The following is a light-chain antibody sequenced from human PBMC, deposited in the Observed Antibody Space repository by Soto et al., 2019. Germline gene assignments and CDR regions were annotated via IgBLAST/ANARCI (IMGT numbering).Light chain of an antibody. V-gene: IGKV3D-15*01. CDR1: QSVSSN. CDR2: GAS. CDR3: QQYNSWLWT. J-gene: IGKJ1*01. Sequence: IVLTQSPATLSVSPGERATLSCRASQSVSSNLAWHQQRPGQAPRLLIYGASTRATGVPARFSGGGSGTEFTLTITSLQSEDFAVYYCQQYNSWLWTFGQGTKVDIK.